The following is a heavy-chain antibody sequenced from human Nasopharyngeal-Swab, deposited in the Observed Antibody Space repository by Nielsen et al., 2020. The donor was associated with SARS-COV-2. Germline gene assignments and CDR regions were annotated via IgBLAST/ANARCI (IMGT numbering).Heavy chain of an antibody. CDR3: ARFLGYCSGGSCYSHN. Sequence: GESLKISCKGSGYSFTSYWIGWVRQMPGKGLEWMGIIYPGDSDTRYSPSFQGQVTISADKSISTAHLQRSSLKASDTAMYYCARFLGYCSGGSCYSHNWGQGTLVTVSS. CDR2: IYPGDSDT. V-gene: IGHV5-51*01. J-gene: IGHJ4*02. CDR1: GYSFTSYW. D-gene: IGHD2-15*01.